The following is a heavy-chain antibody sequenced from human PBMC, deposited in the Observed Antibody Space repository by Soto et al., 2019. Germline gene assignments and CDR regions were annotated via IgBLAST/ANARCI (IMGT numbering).Heavy chain of an antibody. J-gene: IGHJ4*02. V-gene: IGHV3-7*01. CDR2: IKQDGSEK. Sequence: GGSLRLSCAASGFTFSSYWMSWVRQAPGKGLEWVANIKQDGSEKYYVDSVKGRFTISRDNAKNSLYLQMNSLRAEDTAVYYCERADRDYGSGSYEDYWGQGTLVTVYS. CDR3: ERADRDYGSGSYEDY. D-gene: IGHD3-10*01. CDR1: GFTFSSYW.